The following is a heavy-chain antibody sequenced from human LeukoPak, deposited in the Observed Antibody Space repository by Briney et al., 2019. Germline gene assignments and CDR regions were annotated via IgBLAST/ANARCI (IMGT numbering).Heavy chain of an antibody. J-gene: IGHJ4*02. V-gene: IGHV3-15*01. CDR1: GFTFSNAW. D-gene: IGHD2-8*01. CDR2: IKSKTDGGTT. CDR3: TTEDSYVLCTNGVCYHFDY. Sequence: GGSLRLSCAASGFTFSNAWMSWVRQAPGKGLEWVGRIKSKTDGGTTDYAAPVKGRFTISRDDSKNTLYLQMNSLKTEDTAVYYCTTEDSYVLCTNGVCYHFDYWGQGTLVTVSS.